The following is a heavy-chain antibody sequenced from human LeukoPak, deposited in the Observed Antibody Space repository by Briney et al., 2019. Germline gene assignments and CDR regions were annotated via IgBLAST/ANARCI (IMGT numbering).Heavy chain of an antibody. V-gene: IGHV1-46*01. CDR2: INPSGGST. CDR3: ARDRGGNTYWFDP. Sequence: ASVKVSCKASGYTFTSHSIHWVRQAPGQGLEWMGIINPSGGSTSYAQMFQGRVTMTRDTSTSTVYMELSSLRSEDTAVYYCARDRGGNTYWFDPWGQGTLVTVSS. CDR1: GYTFTSHS. J-gene: IGHJ5*02. D-gene: IGHD4-23*01.